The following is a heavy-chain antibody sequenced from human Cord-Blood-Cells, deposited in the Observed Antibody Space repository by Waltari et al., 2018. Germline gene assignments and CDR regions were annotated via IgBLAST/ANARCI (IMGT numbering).Heavy chain of an antibody. D-gene: IGHD3-10*01. Sequence: QVQLQESGPGLVKPSETLSLTCTVSGGPLSSYYWSWIRPPPGKGLEWIGYIYYSGSTNYNPSLKSRVTISVDTSKNQFSLKLSSVTAADTAVYYCARFGDYFDYWGQGTLVTVSS. CDR3: ARFGDYFDY. CDR2: IYYSGST. V-gene: IGHV4-59*01. J-gene: IGHJ4*02. CDR1: GGPLSSYY.